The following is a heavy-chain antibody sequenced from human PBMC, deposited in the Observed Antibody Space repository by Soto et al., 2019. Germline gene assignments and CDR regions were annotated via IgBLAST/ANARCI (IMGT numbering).Heavy chain of an antibody. CDR1: GYTLTELS. J-gene: IGHJ6*02. D-gene: IGHD3-22*01. V-gene: IGHV1-24*01. Sequence: GASVKVSCKVSGYTLTELSMHWVRQAPGKGLEWMGGFDPEDGETIYAQKFQGRVTMTEDTSTDTAYMELSSLRSEDTAVYYCATVGEVSRGSGSRVYYYYGMDVWGQGTTVTVSS. CDR2: FDPEDGET. CDR3: ATVGEVSRGSGSRVYYYYGMDV.